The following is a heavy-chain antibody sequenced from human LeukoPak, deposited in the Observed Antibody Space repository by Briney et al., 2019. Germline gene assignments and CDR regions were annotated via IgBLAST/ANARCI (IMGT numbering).Heavy chain of an antibody. D-gene: IGHD3-22*01. V-gene: IGHV1-2*02. Sequence: GASVKVSCKASGYTFTGYYMHWVRQAPGQGLEWMGWINPNSGGTNYAQKFQGRVTMTRDTSISTAYMELSRLRSDDTAVYSCARATSGYYDYFDYWGQGTLITVSS. CDR3: ARATSGYYDYFDY. J-gene: IGHJ4*02. CDR2: INPNSGGT. CDR1: GYTFTGYY.